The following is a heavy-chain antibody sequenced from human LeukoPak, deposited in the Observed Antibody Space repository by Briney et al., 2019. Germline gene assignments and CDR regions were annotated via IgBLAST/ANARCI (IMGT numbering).Heavy chain of an antibody. CDR2: IKQDGSEK. J-gene: IGHJ3*02. CDR3: ARDHHPPHWVVVVIGSAFDI. V-gene: IGHV3-7*01. CDR1: GFTFSSYW. D-gene: IGHD3-22*01. Sequence: PGGSLRLSCAASGFTFSSYWMSWVRQAPGKGLEWVANIKQDGSEKYYVDSVKGRFTISRDNAKNSLYLQMNSLRAEDTAVYYCARDHHPPHWVVVVIGSAFDIWGQGTMVTVSS.